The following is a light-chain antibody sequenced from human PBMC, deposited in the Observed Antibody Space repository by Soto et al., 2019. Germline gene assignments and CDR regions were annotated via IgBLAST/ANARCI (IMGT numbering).Light chain of an antibody. CDR2: DVS. CDR3: QQYNSYPWT. J-gene: IGKJ1*01. Sequence: DIQMTQSPSTLSASVGDRVTITCRASQSISSWLAWYQQKPGKAPKLLIYDVSSLESGVPSRFSGSGSGTEFTLTISSLQPDDFDTYYCQQYNSYPWTLGQGTKVDIK. CDR1: QSISSW. V-gene: IGKV1-5*01.